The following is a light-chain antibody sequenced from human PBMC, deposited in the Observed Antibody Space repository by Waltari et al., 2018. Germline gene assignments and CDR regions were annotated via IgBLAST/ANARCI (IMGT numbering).Light chain of an antibody. CDR2: DTA. J-gene: IGKJ4*01. V-gene: IGKV3D-20*01. CDR1: QNIGGAY. Sequence: EIVLTQSPATLSLSPGERATLSCGASQNIGGAYLAWYQQKPGLAPRLLIYDTAIRAAGVPDRFSGRGSGTDFTLTISRLDPEDFALYFCQQYANSPLTLGGGTKVEF. CDR3: QQYANSPLT.